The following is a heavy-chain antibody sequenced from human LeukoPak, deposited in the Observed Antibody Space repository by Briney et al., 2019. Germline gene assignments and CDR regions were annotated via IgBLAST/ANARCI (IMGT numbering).Heavy chain of an antibody. Sequence: PGGSLRLSCAASGFTFSDYYMSWIRQAPGKGLEWVSYISSSGSTIYYADSVKGRFTISRDNAENTVYLQMNSLRAEDTAVYYCVREDWYYFDHWGQGTLVTVSS. D-gene: IGHD3-9*01. J-gene: IGHJ4*02. V-gene: IGHV3-11*04. CDR1: GFTFSDYY. CDR2: ISSSGSTI. CDR3: VREDWYYFDH.